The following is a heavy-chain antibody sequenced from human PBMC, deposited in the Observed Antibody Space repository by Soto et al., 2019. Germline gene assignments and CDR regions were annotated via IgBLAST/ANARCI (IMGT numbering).Heavy chain of an antibody. CDR3: AFTIGDYYYYGMDV. V-gene: IGHV4-34*01. CDR2: INHSGST. D-gene: IGHD3-16*01. Sequence: PSETLSLTCAVHGGSFSGYYWSWIRQPPGKGLEWIGEINHSGSTNYNPSLKSRVTISVDTSKNQFSLKLSSVTAADTAVYYCAFTIGDYYYYGMDVWGQGTTVTVSS. CDR1: GGSFSGYY. J-gene: IGHJ6*02.